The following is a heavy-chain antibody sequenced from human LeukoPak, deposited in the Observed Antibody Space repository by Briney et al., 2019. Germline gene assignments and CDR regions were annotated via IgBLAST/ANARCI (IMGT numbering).Heavy chain of an antibody. CDR3: ARLIVATNSRLDY. CDR2: ISSSGSTI. CDR1: GFTFSDYY. V-gene: IGHV3-11*04. D-gene: IGHD5-12*01. Sequence: GGSLRLSCAASGFTFSDYYMSWIRQAPGKGLEWVSYISSSGSTIYYADSVKGRFTISRDNAKNSLYLQMNSLRAEDTAVYYCARLIVATNSRLDYWGQGTLVTVSS. J-gene: IGHJ4*02.